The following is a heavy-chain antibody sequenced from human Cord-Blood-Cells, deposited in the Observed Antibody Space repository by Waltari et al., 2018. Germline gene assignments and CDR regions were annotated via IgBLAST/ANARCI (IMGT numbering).Heavy chain of an antibody. V-gene: IGHV1-69*01. CDR1: GGPFSYA. CDR3: ARAADLGSGMDV. D-gene: IGHD1-26*01. CDR2: IIPIFGTA. J-gene: IGHJ6*02. Sequence: QVQLVQSGAEVKKPGSSVKVSCKASGGPFSYAISWVRQAPGQGLAWMGGIIPIFGTANYAQKFQGRVTITADESTSTAYMELSSLRSEDTAVYYCARAADLGSGMDVWGQGTTVTVSS.